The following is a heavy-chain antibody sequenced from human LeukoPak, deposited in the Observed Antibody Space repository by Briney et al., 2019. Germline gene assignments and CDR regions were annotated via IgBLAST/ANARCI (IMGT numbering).Heavy chain of an antibody. CDR2: IYYSGST. CDR1: GGSISSYY. J-gene: IGHJ4*02. Sequence: SETLSLTCTVSGGSISSYYWSWIRQPPGEGLEWIGYIYYSGSTNYNPSLKSRVTISVDTSKNQFSLKLSSVTAADTAVYYCAREVATGLDYWGQGTLVTVSS. CDR3: AREVATGLDY. D-gene: IGHD5-12*01. V-gene: IGHV4-59*01.